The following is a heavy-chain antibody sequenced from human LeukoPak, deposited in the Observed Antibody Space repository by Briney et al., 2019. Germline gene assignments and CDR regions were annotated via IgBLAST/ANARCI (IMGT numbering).Heavy chain of an antibody. CDR2: IYPGDSDT. CDR1: GYSFTSYW. D-gene: IGHD3-22*01. V-gene: IGHV5-51*01. J-gene: IGHJ4*02. CDR3: ASCLYDSSGYYCGAFDY. Sequence: PGESLKISCKGSGYSFTSYWIGWVRQMPGKGLEWMGIIYPGDSDTRYSPSFQGQVTISADKSISTAHLQWSSLKASDTAMYYCASCLYDSSGYYCGAFDYWGQGTLVTVSS.